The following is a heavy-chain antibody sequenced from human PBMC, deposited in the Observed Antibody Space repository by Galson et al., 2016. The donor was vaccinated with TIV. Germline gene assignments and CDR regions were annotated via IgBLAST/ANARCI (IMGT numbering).Heavy chain of an antibody. CDR1: GFTFDSYT. CDR3: TRDGRGNWKYVDYFDY. J-gene: IGHJ4*02. D-gene: IGHD1-7*01. Sequence: SLRLSCAASGFTFDSYTFHWVRQTPGKGLEWVAIISHDGNNKDFADYVQGRFTISRDSSKNTVFLQMNSLRLEDTAVYYCTRDGRGNWKYVDYFDYWGQGTLVTVSS. CDR2: ISHDGNNK. V-gene: IGHV3-30-3*01.